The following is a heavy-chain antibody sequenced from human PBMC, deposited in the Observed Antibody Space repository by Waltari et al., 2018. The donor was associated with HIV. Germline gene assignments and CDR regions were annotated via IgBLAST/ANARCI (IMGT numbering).Heavy chain of an antibody. CDR2: IYTSGST. D-gene: IGHD2-2*01. Sequence: QVQLQESGPGLVKPSQTLSLTCTVSGGSISSGSYYWSWIRPPAGKGLEWIGRIYTSGSTNYNPSLKSRVTISVDTSKNQFSLKLSSVTAADTAVYYCATEGHIVVVPAASDAFDIWGQGTMVTVSS. V-gene: IGHV4-61*02. CDR1: GGSISSGSYY. J-gene: IGHJ3*02. CDR3: ATEGHIVVVPAASDAFDI.